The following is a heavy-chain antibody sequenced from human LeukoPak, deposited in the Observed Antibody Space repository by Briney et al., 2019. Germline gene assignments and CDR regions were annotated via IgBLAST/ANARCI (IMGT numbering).Heavy chain of an antibody. CDR2: IYYSGST. CDR3: ARTVPAYGDHPYWHFDL. D-gene: IGHD4-17*01. CDR1: GGSISSYY. J-gene: IGHJ2*01. Sequence: SETLSLTCTVSGGSISSYYWSWIRQPPGKGLEWIGYIYYSGSTNYNPSLKSRVTISVDTSKNQFSLKLSSVTAADTAVYYCARTVPAYGDHPYWHFDLWGRGTLVTVSS. V-gene: IGHV4-59*01.